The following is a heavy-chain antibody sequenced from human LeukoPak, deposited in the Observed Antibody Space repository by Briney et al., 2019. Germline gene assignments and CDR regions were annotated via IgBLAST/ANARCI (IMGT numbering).Heavy chain of an antibody. CDR2: ISIYNGKT. Sequence: ASVKVSCKASGYTFTSYDISWVRQAPGQGLEWMGWISIYNGKTNYAQKFRGRVTMTTDTSTSTAFMELRSLRSDDTAVYYCANVISVATGKYYFDYWGQGTLVTVSS. J-gene: IGHJ4*02. CDR1: GYTFTSYD. D-gene: IGHD5-12*01. V-gene: IGHV1-18*01. CDR3: ANVISVATGKYYFDY.